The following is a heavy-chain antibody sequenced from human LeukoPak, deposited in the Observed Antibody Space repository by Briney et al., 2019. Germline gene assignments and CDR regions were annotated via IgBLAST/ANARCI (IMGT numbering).Heavy chain of an antibody. D-gene: IGHD3-22*01. J-gene: IGHJ4*02. CDR2: INPNSGGT. CDR3: ARYRRDYYDSSGYYYWGGFDY. V-gene: IGHV1-2*02. Sequence: GASVKVSCKASGYTFTGYYMHWVRQAPGQGLEWMGWINPNSGGTNYAQKFQGRVTMTRDTSISTAYMELSRLRSDDTAVYYCARYRRDYYDSSGYYYWGGFDYWGQGTLVTVSS. CDR1: GYTFTGYY.